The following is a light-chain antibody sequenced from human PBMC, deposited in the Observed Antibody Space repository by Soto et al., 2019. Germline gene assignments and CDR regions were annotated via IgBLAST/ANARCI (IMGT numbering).Light chain of an antibody. J-gene: IGKJ1*01. V-gene: IGKV1-27*01. CDR2: AAS. CDR1: QAITNY. Sequence: DVRMTQSPSSLSASVGDRVTITCRASQAITNYLAWYQQKPGKGPKLLIYAASTLQSGVPSRFSGSGSGTEFTLTISSLQPEDVATYYCQKYDSAPWTFGQGTKVEIK. CDR3: QKYDSAPWT.